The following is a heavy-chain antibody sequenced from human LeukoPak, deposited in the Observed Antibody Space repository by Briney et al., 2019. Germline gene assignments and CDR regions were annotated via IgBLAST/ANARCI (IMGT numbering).Heavy chain of an antibody. CDR2: IRSGGSDK. V-gene: IGHV3-48*01. D-gene: IGHD2-2*01. CDR1: GFSFSDDP. CDR3: AGASSNGVVIDATSFDL. J-gene: IGHJ4*02. Sequence: GGSLRLSCTASGFSFSDDPMNWVRQAPGKGLEWVSNIRSGGSDKYYADSVKGRFTISRDNVKNSLYLQMNSLGAEDTAVYYCAGASSNGVVIDATSFDLWGQGTLVIVSS.